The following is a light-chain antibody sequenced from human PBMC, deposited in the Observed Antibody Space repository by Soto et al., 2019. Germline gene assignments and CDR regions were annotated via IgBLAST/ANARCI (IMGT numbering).Light chain of an antibody. CDR1: SSDVGSYNL. J-gene: IGLJ2*01. CDR2: EGS. CDR3: CSYAGSSTVV. V-gene: IGLV2-23*01. Sequence: QSVLTQPDSVSGSPGQSITISCTGTSSDVGSYNLVSWYQQHPGKAPKLMIYEGSTRPSGVSNRFSGSKSGNTASLTISGLQAEDEADYYCCSYAGSSTVVFGGGTKLTVL.